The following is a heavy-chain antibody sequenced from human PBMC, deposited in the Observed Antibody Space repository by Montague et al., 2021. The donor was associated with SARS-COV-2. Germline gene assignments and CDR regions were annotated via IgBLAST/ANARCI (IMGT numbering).Heavy chain of an antibody. CDR2: IYYSGST. CDR1: GGSISSYY. J-gene: IGHJ4*02. Sequence: SETLSLTCTVSGGSISSYYWSWIRQPPGKGLEWIGYIYYSGSTNYNPSLKSRVTISVDTSKNQFSLKLSSVTAADTAVYYCARGREYSSSAGFDYWGQGTLGTVSS. V-gene: IGHV4-59*01. CDR3: ARGREYSSSAGFDY. D-gene: IGHD6-6*01.